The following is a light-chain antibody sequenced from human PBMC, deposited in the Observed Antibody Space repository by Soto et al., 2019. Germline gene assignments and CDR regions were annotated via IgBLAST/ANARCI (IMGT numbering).Light chain of an antibody. CDR2: GVS. Sequence: QSALTQPASVSGSPGQSVTISCTGTSGDVGGYNYVSWYQHHPGKAPKLMLYGVSDRPSGISNRFSGSKSGNTASLTISGLQPEDEADYYCGSYTSSSTLIFGGGTKVTVL. CDR3: GSYTSSSTLI. CDR1: SGDVGGYNY. V-gene: IGLV2-14*01. J-gene: IGLJ2*01.